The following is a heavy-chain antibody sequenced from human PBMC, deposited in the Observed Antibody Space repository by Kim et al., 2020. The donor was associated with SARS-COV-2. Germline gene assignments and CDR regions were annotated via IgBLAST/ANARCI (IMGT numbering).Heavy chain of an antibody. CDR2: IYHDGSHK. D-gene: IGHD6-25*01. Sequence: GGSLRLSCAASGFTFSLFGIHWVRQAPGKGLEWVAIIYHDGSHKFYADSVKGRFTISRDNSKDTVGLHMNSLRAEDTAVYFCVKGAAWVFDYGGQGTLVTVSA. CDR1: GFTFSLFG. CDR3: VKGAAWVFDY. J-gene: IGHJ4*02. V-gene: IGHV3-33*06.